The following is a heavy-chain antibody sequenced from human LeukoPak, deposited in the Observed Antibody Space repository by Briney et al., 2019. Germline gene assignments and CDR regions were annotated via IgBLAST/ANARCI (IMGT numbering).Heavy chain of an antibody. V-gene: IGHV4-61*02. CDR1: GGSISSGSYY. CDR3: ARDAFYGDGYKFDY. CDR2: IYTSGST. J-gene: IGHJ4*02. Sequence: SQTLSLTCTVSGGSISSGSYYWSWIRQPAGKGVEWIGRIYTSGSTNYNPSLKSRVTISVDTSKNQFSLKLSSVTAADTAVYYCARDAFYGDGYKFDYWGQGTLVTVSS. D-gene: IGHD5-24*01.